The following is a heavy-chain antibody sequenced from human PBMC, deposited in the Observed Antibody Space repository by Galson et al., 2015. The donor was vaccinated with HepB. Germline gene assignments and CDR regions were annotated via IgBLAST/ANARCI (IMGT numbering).Heavy chain of an antibody. D-gene: IGHD3-22*01. J-gene: IGHJ4*02. V-gene: IGHV3-33*01. Sequence: SLRLSCAASGFTFSSYGMHWVRQAPGKGLEWVAVIWYDGSNKYYADSVKGRFTISRDNSKNTLYLQMNSLRAEDTAVYYCASDRYYYDSSGYSFDYWGQGTLVTVSS. CDR1: GFTFSSYG. CDR2: IWYDGSNK. CDR3: ASDRYYYDSSGYSFDY.